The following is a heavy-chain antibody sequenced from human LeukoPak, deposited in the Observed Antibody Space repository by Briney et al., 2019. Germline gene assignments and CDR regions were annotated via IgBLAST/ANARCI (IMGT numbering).Heavy chain of an antibody. J-gene: IGHJ4*02. D-gene: IGHD5-24*01. V-gene: IGHV3-48*03. CDR2: ISSSGGTI. Sequence: QTGGSLRLSCAASGFTFSFCEMNWVRQAPGKGLEWLSYISSSGGTIHDADSVRGRFTISRDNAKNSLYLQMNSLRAEDTAVYYCARSRDNYFDYWGQGTLVTVSS. CDR1: GFTFSFCE. CDR3: ARSRDNYFDY.